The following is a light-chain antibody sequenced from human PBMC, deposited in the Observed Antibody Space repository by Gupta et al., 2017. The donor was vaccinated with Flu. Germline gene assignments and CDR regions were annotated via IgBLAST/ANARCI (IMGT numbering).Light chain of an antibody. V-gene: IGLV2-8*01. CDR2: DVT. J-gene: IGLJ3*02. CDR1: SSDVGGFNS. Sequence: SVTISCTGTSSDVGGFNSVSWYQHHPGKAPKLIIYDVTKRPSGVPDRFSGSKSGNTASLTVSGLQAEDEADYYCGSYASSSRVLFGGGTKLTVL. CDR3: GSYASSSRVL.